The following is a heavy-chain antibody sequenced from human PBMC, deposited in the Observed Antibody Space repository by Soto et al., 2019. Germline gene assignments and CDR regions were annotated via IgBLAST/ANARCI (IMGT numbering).Heavy chain of an antibody. CDR3: AREAVAGGNWFDP. V-gene: IGHV3-33*01. Sequence: QVQLVESGGGVVQPGRSLRLSCAASGFTFSSYGMHWVRQAPGKGLEWVAVIWYDGSNKYYADSVKGRFTISRDNSKNTLYLQMNSLRAEDTAVYYCAREAVAGGNWFDPWGQGTLVTVSS. CDR2: IWYDGSNK. J-gene: IGHJ5*02. D-gene: IGHD6-19*01. CDR1: GFTFSSYG.